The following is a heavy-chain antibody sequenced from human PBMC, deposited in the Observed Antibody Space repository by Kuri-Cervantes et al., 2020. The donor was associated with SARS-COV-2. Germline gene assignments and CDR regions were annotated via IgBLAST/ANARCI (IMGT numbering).Heavy chain of an antibody. J-gene: IGHJ2*01. D-gene: IGHD3-3*01. Sequence: SETLSLTCTVSGGSISDYNWNWIRQPPGKGLEWIGYISYSGSTLYIPSLKSRVTISVDTSKNQFSLKLSSVTAADTAVYYCARGRGGIWSGYYSLPYWYFDLWGRGTRVTGSS. CDR1: GGSISDYN. CDR3: ARGRGGIWSGYYSLPYWYFDL. CDR2: ISYSGST. V-gene: IGHV4-59*12.